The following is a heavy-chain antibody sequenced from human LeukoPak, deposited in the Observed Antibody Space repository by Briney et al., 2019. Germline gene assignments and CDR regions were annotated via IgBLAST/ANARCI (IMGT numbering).Heavy chain of an antibody. J-gene: IGHJ4*02. CDR2: INHSGST. V-gene: IGHV4-34*01. CDR3: ARVRSGGSCYAY. Sequence: PSETLSLTCAVYGGSFSGYYWSWIRQPPGKGLEWIGEINHSGSTNYNPSLKSRVTISVDTSKNQFSLTLSSVTAADTAVYYCARVRSGGSCYAYWGQGTLVTVSS. D-gene: IGHD2-15*01. CDR1: GGSFSGYY.